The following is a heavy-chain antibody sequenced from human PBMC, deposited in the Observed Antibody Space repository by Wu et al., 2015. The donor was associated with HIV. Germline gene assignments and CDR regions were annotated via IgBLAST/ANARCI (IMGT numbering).Heavy chain of an antibody. CDR1: GYTFTSHY. D-gene: IGHD4-17*01. Sequence: QVQPVQSGAEVKKPGASVKVSCKASGYTFTSHYIHWVRQAPGQGLERMGMINPSAGSTYYTQKFQGRVTMTRDTSTSTVYMELSSLRSEDTAVYYCTKCASRNDFGDFEYYFDYWGQGTLVTVSS. V-gene: IGHV1-46*01. J-gene: IGHJ4*02. CDR3: TKCASRNDFGDFEYYFDY. CDR2: INPSAGST.